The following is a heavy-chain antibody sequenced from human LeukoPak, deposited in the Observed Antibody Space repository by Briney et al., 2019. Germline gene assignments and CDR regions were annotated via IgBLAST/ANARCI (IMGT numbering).Heavy chain of an antibody. CDR3: AKWNYAFGS. V-gene: IGHV3-7*01. Sequence: QPGGSLRLSCAASGLSFSTYRMTWVRQAPGKGLECVANISPDGSDEDYVDTVKGRFTVSRDNAKSLVYLQMNSLRAADTAVYYCAKWNYAFGSWGQGTLVTVSS. D-gene: IGHD3-16*01. CDR1: GLSFSTYR. CDR2: ISPDGSDE. J-gene: IGHJ4*02.